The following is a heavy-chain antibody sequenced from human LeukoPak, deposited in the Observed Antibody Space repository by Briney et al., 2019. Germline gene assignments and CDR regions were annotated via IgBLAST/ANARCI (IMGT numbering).Heavy chain of an antibody. V-gene: IGHV1-18*01. J-gene: IGHJ6*02. CDR2: ISAYNGNT. Sequence: ASVTVSCKASGYTFTSYGISWVRQAPGQGLEWMGWISAYNGNTNYAQKLQGRVTMTTDTSTSTAYMVLRSLRSDDTDVYYCAKMVAVAGRKNYYYYGMDVWGQGTTVTVSS. CDR3: AKMVAVAGRKNYYYYGMDV. CDR1: GYTFTSYG. D-gene: IGHD6-19*01.